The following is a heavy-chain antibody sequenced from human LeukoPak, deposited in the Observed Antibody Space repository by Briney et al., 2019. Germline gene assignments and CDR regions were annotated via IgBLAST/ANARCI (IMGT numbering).Heavy chain of an antibody. Sequence: PGGSLRLSCAASGLTFSNYAMSWVRQAPGKGLEWVSAISGSGGSTYYADSVKGRFTISRDNSKDTLYLQMNSLRAEDTAVYYCAKDPNSSGWTRGDAFDIWGQGTMVTVSS. CDR1: GLTFSNYA. J-gene: IGHJ3*02. D-gene: IGHD6-19*01. CDR3: AKDPNSSGWTRGDAFDI. V-gene: IGHV3-23*01. CDR2: ISGSGGST.